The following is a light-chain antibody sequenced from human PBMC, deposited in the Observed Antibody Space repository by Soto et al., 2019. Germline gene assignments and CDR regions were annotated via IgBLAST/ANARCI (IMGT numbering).Light chain of an antibody. CDR2: DVI. J-gene: IGLJ2*01. CDR1: SSDVGASNY. Sequence: QSALTQPPSASGSPGQSVTISCTGTSSDVGASNYVSWYQQHPGKAPKLMIYDVIKRPSGVPDRFSGSKSAITASLTVSGLQTEDEADYYCCSYAGGNTLVFGGGTKVTVL. V-gene: IGLV2-8*01. CDR3: CSYAGGNTLV.